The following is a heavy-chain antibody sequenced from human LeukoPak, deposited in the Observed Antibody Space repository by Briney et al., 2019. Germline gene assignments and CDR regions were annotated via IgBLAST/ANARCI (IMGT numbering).Heavy chain of an antibody. CDR1: GGSISSYH. V-gene: IGHV4-4*09. J-gene: IGHJ4*02. CDR3: ARMGEQGYYDYVWGSYRYGYFDY. D-gene: IGHD3-16*02. Sequence: SETLSLTCTVSGGSISSYHWSWIRQPPGKGLEWIGYIYTSGSTNYNPSLKSRVTISVDTSKNQFSLKLSSVTAADTAVYYCARMGEQGYYDYVWGSYRYGYFDYWGQGTLVTVSS. CDR2: IYTSGST.